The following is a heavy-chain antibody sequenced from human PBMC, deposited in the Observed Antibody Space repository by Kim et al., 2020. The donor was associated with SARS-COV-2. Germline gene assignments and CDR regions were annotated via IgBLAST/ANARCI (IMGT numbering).Heavy chain of an antibody. J-gene: IGHJ6*02. CDR1: GGTFSSYA. CDR3: ARDSYSCSGGSCYSLSPWDGMDV. D-gene: IGHD2-15*01. V-gene: IGHV1-69*13. CDR2: IIPIFGTA. Sequence: SVKVSCKASGGTFSSYAISWVRQAPGQGLEWMGGIIPIFGTANYAQKFQGRVTITADESTSTAYMELSSLRSEDTAVYYCARDSYSCSGGSCYSLSPWDGMDVWGQGTTVTVSS.